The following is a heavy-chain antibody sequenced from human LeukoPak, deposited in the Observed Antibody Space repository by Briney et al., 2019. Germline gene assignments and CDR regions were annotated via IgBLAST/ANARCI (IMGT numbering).Heavy chain of an antibody. J-gene: IGHJ5*02. CDR2: IYYSGST. D-gene: IGHD6-13*01. V-gene: IGHV4-39*07. CDR3: ARDGRGYSSSWYWFDP. Sequence: SETLSLTCTVSGGSISSSSYYWGWIRQPPGKGLEWIGSIYYSGSTYYNPSLKSRVTISVDTSKNQFSLKLSSVTAADTAVYYCARDGRGYSSSWYWFDPWGQGTLATVSS. CDR1: GGSISSSSYY.